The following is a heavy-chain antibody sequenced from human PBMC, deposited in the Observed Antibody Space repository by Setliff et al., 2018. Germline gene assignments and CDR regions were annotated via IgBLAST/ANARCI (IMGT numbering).Heavy chain of an antibody. V-gene: IGHV1-58*01. Sequence: SVKVSCKASGFTFTSSAVQWVRQARGQRLEWIGWIVVGSGNTNYAQRFQERVTITRDMSTSTAYMELSSLRSEDTAVYYCAADYGGNSGGGMDVWGQGTTVTV. J-gene: IGHJ6*02. CDR3: AADYGGNSGGGMDV. D-gene: IGHD4-17*01. CDR2: IVVGSGNT. CDR1: GFTFTSSA.